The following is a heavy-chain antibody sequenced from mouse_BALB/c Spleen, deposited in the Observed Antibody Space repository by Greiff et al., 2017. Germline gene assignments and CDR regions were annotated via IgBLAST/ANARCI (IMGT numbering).Heavy chain of an antibody. D-gene: IGHD2-1*01. V-gene: IGHV14-3*02. CDR1: GFNIKDTY. J-gene: IGHJ3*01. CDR2: IDPANGNT. CDR3: AREGIYYGIWFAY. Sequence: VQLKQSGAELVKPGASVKLSCTASGFNIKDTYMHWVKQRPEQGLEWIGRIDPANGNTKYDPKFQGKATITADTSSNTAYLQLSSLTSEDTAVYYCAREGIYYGIWFAYWGQGTLVTVSA.